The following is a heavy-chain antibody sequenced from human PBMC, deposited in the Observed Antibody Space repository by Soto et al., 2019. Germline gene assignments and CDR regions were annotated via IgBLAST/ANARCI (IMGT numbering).Heavy chain of an antibody. CDR1: GFTFSNYW. D-gene: IGHD2-2*01. CDR3: ARRDCSSTSCFYYYYMAV. Sequence: GGSLRLSCAASGFTFSNYWMSWVRQAPGKGLEWVANIKEDGSVKYYVDSVKGRFTISRDNAKNSLYLQMDSLRAADTAVYYCARRDCSSTSCFYYYYMAVWGKGTTVTVSS. CDR2: IKEDGSVK. J-gene: IGHJ6*03. V-gene: IGHV3-7*01.